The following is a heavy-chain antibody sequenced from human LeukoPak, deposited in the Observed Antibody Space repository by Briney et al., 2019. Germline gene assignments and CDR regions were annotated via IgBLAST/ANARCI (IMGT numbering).Heavy chain of an antibody. CDR2: IFPGDSDT. V-gene: IGHV5-51*01. D-gene: IGHD3-3*01. J-gene: IGHJ3*02. CDR1: GYSFTSYW. CDR3: ARQEWFEDAFDI. Sequence: GESLKISCKGSGYSFTSYWIAWMRQMPGKGLEWMGIIFPGDSDTRYSPSFQGQVTISADKSISTAYLQWSSLKASDTAMYYCARQEWFEDAFDIWGQGTMVTVSS.